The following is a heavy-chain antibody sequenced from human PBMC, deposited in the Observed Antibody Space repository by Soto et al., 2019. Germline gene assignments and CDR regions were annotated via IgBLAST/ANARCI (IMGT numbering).Heavy chain of an antibody. CDR3: ARPYGDYDAFDI. V-gene: IGHV1-46*01. CDR1: GYTFTSYD. CDR2: INPSGGSA. Sequence: ASVKVSCKASGYTFTSYDIHWMRQAPGQGLEWMGIINPSGGSAGYAQKFQGRVTMTRDTSTSTVYMELSSLRSEDTAVYYCARPYGDYDAFDIWGQGTMVTVSS. D-gene: IGHD4-17*01. J-gene: IGHJ3*02.